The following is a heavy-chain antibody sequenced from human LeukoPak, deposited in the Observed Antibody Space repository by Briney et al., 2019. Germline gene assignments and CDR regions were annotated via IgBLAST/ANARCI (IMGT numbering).Heavy chain of an antibody. CDR2: ISSGSSTI. Sequence: PGGSLRLSCAASGFTFRTYSMNWVRQAPGKGLEWVSYISSGSSTIDYADSVKGRFTISRDNAKNPLYLQMSSLRAEDTAVYFCARDTIAVTAQYYFDCWGQGTLVTVSS. J-gene: IGHJ4*02. V-gene: IGHV3-48*01. CDR3: ARDTIAVTAQYYFDC. D-gene: IGHD6-19*01. CDR1: GFTFRTYS.